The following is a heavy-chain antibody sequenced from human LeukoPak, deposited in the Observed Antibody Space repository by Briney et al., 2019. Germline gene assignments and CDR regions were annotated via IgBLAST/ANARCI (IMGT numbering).Heavy chain of an antibody. CDR3: AKDLLLRYFDWLLGYYFDY. V-gene: IGHV3-23*01. J-gene: IGHJ4*02. CDR1: GFTFSSYA. CDR2: ISGSGGST. D-gene: IGHD3-9*01. Sequence: GGSLRLSCAASGFTFSSYAMSWVRQAPGKGLEWVSAISGSGGSTYYADSVKGRFTISRDNSKNTLYLQMNSLRAEDTAVYCCAKDLLLRYFDWLLGYYFDYWGQGTLVTVSS.